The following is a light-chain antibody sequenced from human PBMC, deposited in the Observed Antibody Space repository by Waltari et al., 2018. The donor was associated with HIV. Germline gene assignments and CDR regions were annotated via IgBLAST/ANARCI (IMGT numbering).Light chain of an antibody. CDR1: QSVFYNSNNKNC. Sequence: DIVMTQSPDSLAVSLGERAIINCKYSQSVFYNSNNKNCLAWYQQKPGQSPKLLIYWASTRESGVPDRFSGSGSGTDFTLTISSLQAEDVAVYYCQQFYSTPQTFGQGTKVEI. CDR2: WAS. CDR3: QQFYSTPQT. J-gene: IGKJ1*01. V-gene: IGKV4-1*01.